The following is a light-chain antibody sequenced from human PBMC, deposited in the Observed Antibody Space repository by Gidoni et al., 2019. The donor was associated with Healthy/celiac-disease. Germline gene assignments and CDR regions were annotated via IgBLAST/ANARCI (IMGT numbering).Light chain of an antibody. Sequence: DIQMTQSPSSLSASVGDRVTITCRASQSISSYLNWYQQKPGHAPTLLIYAAYSLQSGVPSRFSGSGSGTDFTLTISRLQPEDFATYYCQQSYSTPQTFGQGTKLEIK. J-gene: IGKJ2*01. CDR1: QSISSY. V-gene: IGKV1-39*01. CDR2: AAY. CDR3: QQSYSTPQT.